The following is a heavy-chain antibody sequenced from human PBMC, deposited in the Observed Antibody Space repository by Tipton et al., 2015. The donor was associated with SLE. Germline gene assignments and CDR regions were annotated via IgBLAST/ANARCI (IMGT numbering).Heavy chain of an antibody. D-gene: IGHD2-21*01. CDR3: ARDRVIAMGYYMDV. V-gene: IGHV4-59*01. CDR2: IYYSGGST. Sequence: TLSLTCTVSGVSISTFYWSWIRQPPGKGLEWIGYIYYSGGSTNYNPSLKSRVTMSVDTSKNQFSLKLSSVTAADTAVYYCARDRVIAMGYYMDVWGKGTTVTVSS. CDR1: GVSISTFY. J-gene: IGHJ6*03.